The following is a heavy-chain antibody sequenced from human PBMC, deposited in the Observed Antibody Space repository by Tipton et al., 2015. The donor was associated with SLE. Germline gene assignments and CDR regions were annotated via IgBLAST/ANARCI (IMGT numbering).Heavy chain of an antibody. CDR2: IYYSGST. Sequence: TLSLTCTVSGGSFSGYYWNWIRQPPGKGLEWIGYIYYSGSTNYNPSLKSRVTISVDTSKNQFSLKLSSVTAADTAVYYCARGRGSSSSYYYYYMDVWGKGTTVTVSS. V-gene: IGHV4-59*01. CDR1: GGSFSGYY. CDR3: ARGRGSSSSYYYYYMDV. J-gene: IGHJ6*03. D-gene: IGHD6-6*01.